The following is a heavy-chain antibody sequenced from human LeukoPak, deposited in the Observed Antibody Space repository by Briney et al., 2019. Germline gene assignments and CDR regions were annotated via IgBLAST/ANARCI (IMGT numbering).Heavy chain of an antibody. D-gene: IGHD3-9*01. CDR2: IFYSGDT. Sequence: SETLSLTCSVSGGSISRHYWSWVRQAPGKGLEWIGYIFYSGDTNYSPSLKRRVTISVDTSKNQFSLRLTSVTAADTAVYYCAREKGPYYEIFTWGQGTLVTVSS. V-gene: IGHV4-59*11. J-gene: IGHJ5*02. CDR1: GGSISRHY. CDR3: AREKGPYYEIFT.